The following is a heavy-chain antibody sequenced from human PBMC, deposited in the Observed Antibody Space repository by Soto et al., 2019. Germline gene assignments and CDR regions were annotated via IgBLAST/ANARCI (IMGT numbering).Heavy chain of an antibody. D-gene: IGHD6-13*01. Sequence: SVKVSCKASGGTFSSYAIGWVRQAPGQGLEWMGGIIPIFGTANYAQKFQGRVTITADESTSTAYMELSSLRSEDTAVYYCARGREYGAAAGNFYYYGMDVWGQGTTVTVSS. J-gene: IGHJ6*02. CDR3: ARGREYGAAAGNFYYYGMDV. CDR2: IIPIFGTA. V-gene: IGHV1-69*01. CDR1: GGTFSSYA.